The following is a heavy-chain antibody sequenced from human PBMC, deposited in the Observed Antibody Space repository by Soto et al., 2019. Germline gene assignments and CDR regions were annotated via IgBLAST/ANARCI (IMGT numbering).Heavy chain of an antibody. CDR2: TYYRSKWYN. Sequence: QVQLQQSGPGLVKPSQTLSLTCAISGDSVSSDSAAWNWIRQSPSRGLEWLGRTYYRSKWYNDYAVSVNGRLTINPDTSKNHFSLQLNSVTPEDTAVYYCVRSRVFIAVAGMATYYYYYGMDVWGQGTTVTVSS. J-gene: IGHJ6*02. CDR3: VRSRVFIAVAGMATYYYYYGMDV. D-gene: IGHD6-19*01. V-gene: IGHV6-1*01. CDR1: GDSVSSDSAA.